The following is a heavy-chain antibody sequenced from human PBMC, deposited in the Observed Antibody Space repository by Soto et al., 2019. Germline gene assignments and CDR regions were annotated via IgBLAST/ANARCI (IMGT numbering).Heavy chain of an antibody. CDR2: IWYDGSNK. J-gene: IGHJ4*02. Sequence: GGSLRLSCAASGFTFSSYGMHWVRQAPGKGLEWVAVIWYDGSNKYYADSVKGRFTISRDNSKNTLYLQMNSLRAEDTAVYYCARDLHLGELSFPFGYWGQGTLVTVSS. CDR3: ARDLHLGELSFPFGY. D-gene: IGHD3-16*02. CDR1: GFTFSSYG. V-gene: IGHV3-33*01.